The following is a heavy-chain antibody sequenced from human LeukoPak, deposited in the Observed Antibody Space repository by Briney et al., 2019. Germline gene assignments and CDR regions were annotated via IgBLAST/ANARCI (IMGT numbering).Heavy chain of an antibody. V-gene: IGHV1-46*01. CDR3: ARGRTVTTTRDAFDI. D-gene: IGHD4-17*01. J-gene: IGHJ3*02. Sequence: ASVKVSCKASGYTFTSYYMHWVRQAPGQGLEWMGIINPSGGSTSYAQKFQGRVTMTRDTSTSTVYMELSSLRSEDTAVYYCARGRTVTTTRDAFDIWGQGTMVTVSS. CDR2: INPSGGST. CDR1: GYTFTSYY.